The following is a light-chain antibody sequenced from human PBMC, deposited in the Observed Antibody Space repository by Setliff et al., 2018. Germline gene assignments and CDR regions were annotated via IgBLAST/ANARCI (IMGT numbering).Light chain of an antibody. Sequence: QSVLTQPAPVSGSPGQSITISCTGTSSDVGGYNLVSWYQQHPGKVPRLMIYDVSNRPSGVSNRFSGSKIGNTASLTISGLQTEDEADYYCCSFTSSSTLPYVFGTGTKVTVL. J-gene: IGLJ1*01. CDR2: DVS. V-gene: IGLV2-14*03. CDR3: CSFTSSSTLPYV. CDR1: SSDVGGYNL.